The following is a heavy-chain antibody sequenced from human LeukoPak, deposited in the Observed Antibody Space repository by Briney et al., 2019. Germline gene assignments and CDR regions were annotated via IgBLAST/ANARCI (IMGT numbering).Heavy chain of an antibody. V-gene: IGHV3-74*01. CDR3: VRDRFYYDRYDY. J-gene: IGHJ4*02. CDR2: INSGGSST. Sequence: GGSLRLSCAASGFTFSSYRMHWVRQAPGKGLVWVSRINSGGSSTDYADSVKGRFTISRDNAKNTLYLQMNSLRAEDTAVYYCVRDRFYYDRYDYWGQGTLVTVSS. CDR1: GFTFSSYR. D-gene: IGHD3-22*01.